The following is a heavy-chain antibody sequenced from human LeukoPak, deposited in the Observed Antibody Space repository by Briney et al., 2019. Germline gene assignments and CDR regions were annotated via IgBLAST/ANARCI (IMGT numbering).Heavy chain of an antibody. CDR1: GYTFTGYY. CDR2: INPNSGGT. CDR3: ARALMSPDYYDSSGVNDY. D-gene: IGHD3-22*01. J-gene: IGHJ4*02. V-gene: IGHV1-2*06. Sequence: ASVKVSCKASGYTFTGYYMHWVRQAPGQGLEWMGRINPNSGGTNYAQKFQGRVTMTRDTSISTAYMEPSRLRSDDTAVYYCARALMSPDYYDSSGVNDYWGQGTLVTVSS.